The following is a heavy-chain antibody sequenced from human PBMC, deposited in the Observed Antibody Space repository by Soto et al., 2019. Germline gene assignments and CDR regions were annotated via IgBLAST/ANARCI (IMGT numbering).Heavy chain of an antibody. CDR2: KSGSGGST. CDR3: AKEPNYDFWSGYRYFDS. Sequence: DVQLLESGGGLVQPGGSLRLSCTASGFTFSNYAMSWVRQAPGKGLEWVSSKSGSGGSTYYADSVKGRFTISRDNSKKTLDLHMSSLRAEDTAFYYCAKEPNYDFWSGYRYFDSWGQGSLVTVSS. D-gene: IGHD3-3*01. CDR1: GFTFSNYA. V-gene: IGHV3-23*01. J-gene: IGHJ4*02.